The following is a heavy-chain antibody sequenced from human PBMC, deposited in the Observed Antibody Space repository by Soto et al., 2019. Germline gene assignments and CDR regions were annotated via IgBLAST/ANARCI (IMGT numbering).Heavy chain of an antibody. V-gene: IGHV4-39*01. D-gene: IGHD3-22*01. CDR1: GGSILDSTYY. CDR3: ARQASGYYYGWFDP. Sequence: PSETLSVTCTVSGGSILDSTYYWAWIRQSPGKGLEWIGTIFYSGGTFYTPSLKSRVTMSVDTSNNQFSLKLSSVTAADTAVYYCARQASGYYYGWFDPWGQGTLVTVSS. J-gene: IGHJ5*02. CDR2: IFYSGGT.